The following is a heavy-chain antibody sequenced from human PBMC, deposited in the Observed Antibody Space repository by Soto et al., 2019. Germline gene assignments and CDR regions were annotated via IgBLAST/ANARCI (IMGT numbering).Heavy chain of an antibody. J-gene: IGHJ5*02. CDR2: IYSGGIT. V-gene: IGHV3-66*01. D-gene: IGHD4-17*01. CDR3: ARGKMTTVTSWFDP. CDR1: GFTVSSNY. Sequence: GGSLRLSRAASGFTVSSNYMSWVRQAPGKGLEWVSVIYSGGITDYADSVKGRFTISRDNSKNTLYLQMNSLRAEDTAVYYCARGKMTTVTSWFDPWGQGTLVTVSS.